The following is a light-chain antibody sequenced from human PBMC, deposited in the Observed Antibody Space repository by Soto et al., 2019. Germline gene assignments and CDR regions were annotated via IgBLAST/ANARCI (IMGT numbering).Light chain of an antibody. CDR2: GAS. CDR1: QGIGNA. J-gene: IGKJ5*01. CDR3: QQLNGYPIT. V-gene: IGKV1-13*02. Sequence: AIQMTQSPASLSSSVGDRVSISCRASQGIGNALGWYQQKPGKPPKVLIYGASNLQSGVPPRFSGSGSGTHFTLTISSLQPEDFATYYCQQLNGYPITFSQGTRLEIK.